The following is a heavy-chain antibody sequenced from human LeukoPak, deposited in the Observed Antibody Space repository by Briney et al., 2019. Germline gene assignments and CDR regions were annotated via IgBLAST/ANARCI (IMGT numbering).Heavy chain of an antibody. V-gene: IGHV2-5*01. J-gene: IGHJ5*02. D-gene: IGHD2-2*01. CDR2: IYWNDDK. CDR3: AHSREDIVVVPAAIVTLNWFDP. CDR1: GFSLSTSGVG. Sequence: SGPTLVKPTQTLTLTCTFSGFSLSTSGVGVGLIRQPPGKALEWLALIYWNDDKRYSPSLKSRLTITKDTSKNQVVLTMTNMDPVDTATYYCAHSREDIVVVPAAIVTLNWFDPWGQGTLVTVSS.